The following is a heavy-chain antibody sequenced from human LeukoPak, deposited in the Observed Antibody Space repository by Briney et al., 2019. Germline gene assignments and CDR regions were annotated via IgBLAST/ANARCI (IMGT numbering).Heavy chain of an antibody. Sequence: ASVKVSCKASGGTFSSYAISWVRQAPGQGLEWMGGIIPIFGTANYAQKFQGRVTITADESTSTAYMELSSLRSEDTAVYYCTSGISSSTNSDYWGQGTLVTVSS. CDR1: GGTFSSYA. V-gene: IGHV1-69*13. J-gene: IGHJ4*02. CDR3: TSGISSSTNSDY. D-gene: IGHD6-13*01. CDR2: IIPIFGTA.